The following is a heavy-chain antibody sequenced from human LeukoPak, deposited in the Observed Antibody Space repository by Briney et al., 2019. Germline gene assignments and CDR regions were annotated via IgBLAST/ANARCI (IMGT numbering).Heavy chain of an antibody. V-gene: IGHV1-69*05. CDR3: ARQLKGSSWSAHYYMDV. J-gene: IGHJ6*03. CDR1: GGTFSSYA. Sequence: SVKVSCKASGGTFSSYAIIWVRQAPGQGLEWMGGIIPIFGTANYAQKFQGRVTITTDESTSTAYMELSSLRSEDTAVYYCARQLKGSSWSAHYYMDVWGKGTTVTVSS. CDR2: IIPIFGTA. D-gene: IGHD6-13*01.